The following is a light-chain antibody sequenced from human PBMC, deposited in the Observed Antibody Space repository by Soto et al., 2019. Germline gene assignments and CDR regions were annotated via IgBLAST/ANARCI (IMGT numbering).Light chain of an antibody. CDR1: RSNIGSNS. V-gene: IGLV1-44*01. CDR2: SNS. J-gene: IGLJ3*02. CDR3: AAWDDSLNGWV. Sequence: QPVLTQPPSASGTPGQRVTISCSGSRSNIGSNSINWYQQLPGTAPKVLIYSNSQRPSGVPARFSGSKSGTSGSLAISGLQSDDEAEYHCAAWDDSLNGWVFGGGTKVTVL.